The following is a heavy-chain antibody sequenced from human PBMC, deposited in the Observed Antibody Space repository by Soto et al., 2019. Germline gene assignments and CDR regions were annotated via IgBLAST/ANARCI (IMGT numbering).Heavy chain of an antibody. CDR3: AGSNSYGISGFDY. D-gene: IGHD5-18*01. J-gene: IGHJ4*02. CDR2: IIPIFGTA. CDR1: GGTFSSYA. V-gene: IGHV1-69*13. Sequence: SVKVSCKASGGTFSSYAISWVRQAPGQGLEWMGGIIPIFGTANYAQKFQGRVTITADESTSTAYMELSSLRSEDAAVYYCAGSNSYGISGFDYWGQGTLVTVSS.